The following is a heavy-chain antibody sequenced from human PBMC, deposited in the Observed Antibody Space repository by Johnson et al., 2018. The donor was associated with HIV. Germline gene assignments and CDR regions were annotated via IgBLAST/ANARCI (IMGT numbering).Heavy chain of an antibody. CDR1: GFTFSSYA. CDR3: TTLLRVGITAPTTAFDI. Sequence: QVQLVESGGGVVQPGRSLRLSCAASGFTFSSYAMHWVRQAPGKGLEWVAVISYDGSNKYYADSVKGRLTISRDDSKNTLYLQMNSLKTEDTAVYYCTTLLRVGITAPTTAFDIWGQGTMVTVSS. J-gene: IGHJ3*02. V-gene: IGHV3-30-3*01. D-gene: IGHD1-20*01. CDR2: ISYDGSNK.